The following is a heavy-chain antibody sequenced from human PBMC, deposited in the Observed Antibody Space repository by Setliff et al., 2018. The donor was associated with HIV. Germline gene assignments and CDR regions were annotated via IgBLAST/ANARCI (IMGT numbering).Heavy chain of an antibody. CDR3: ARDGHSYGYSDY. D-gene: IGHD5-18*01. J-gene: IGHJ4*02. CDR1: GGTFSDFR. V-gene: IGHV1-69*10. Sequence: GASVKVSCKASGGTFSDFRITWVRQAPGQGLEWMGEITPFVGITNYAQKFQGRVTISADESTATAYIELSSLTSQDTAVYYCARDGHSYGYSDYWGQGTLVTVSS. CDR2: ITPFVGIT.